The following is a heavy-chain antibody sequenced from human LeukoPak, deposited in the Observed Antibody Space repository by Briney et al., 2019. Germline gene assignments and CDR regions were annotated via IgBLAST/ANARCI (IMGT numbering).Heavy chain of an antibody. CDR2: ISWNSGSI. J-gene: IGHJ3*02. CDR1: GFTFDDYA. D-gene: IGHD6-19*01. CDR3: AKDSKVTYSSGWTGAFDI. Sequence: GGSLRLSCAASGFTFDDYAMHWVRQAPGEGLEWVSGISWNSGSIGYADSVKGRFTISRDNAKNSLYLQMNSLRAEDTALYYCAKDSKVTYSSGWTGAFDIWGQGTMVTVSS. V-gene: IGHV3-9*01.